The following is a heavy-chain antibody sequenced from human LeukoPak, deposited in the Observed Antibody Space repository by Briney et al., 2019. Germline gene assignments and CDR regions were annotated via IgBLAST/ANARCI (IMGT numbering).Heavy chain of an antibody. CDR3: ARVLDGFSSSWTNFEY. CDR2: INPNSGGT. J-gene: IGHJ4*02. Sequence: RASVKVSCKASGHTFTGYYMEWVRQAPGQGLEWMGWINPNSGGTKYEQKFQGRVTITWDTSISTAYMELSSLRSEDTAVYYCARVLDGFSSSWTNFEYWGQGTLVTVSS. CDR1: GHTFTGYY. V-gene: IGHV1-2*02. D-gene: IGHD6-13*01.